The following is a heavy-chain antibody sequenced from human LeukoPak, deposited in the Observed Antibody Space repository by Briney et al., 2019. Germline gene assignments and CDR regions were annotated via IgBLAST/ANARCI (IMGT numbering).Heavy chain of an antibody. CDR3: ARDRDDSSGYYYGRVLEY. J-gene: IGHJ4*02. D-gene: IGHD3-22*01. Sequence: SVKVSCKASGGTFSRYAISWVRQAPGQGLEWMGGITPMYGTTNYAQKFQGRVTITADEATSTAYMELSSMRSEDTALYYCARDRDDSSGYYYGRVLEYWGQGPLVTVSS. CDR1: GGTFSRYA. CDR2: ITPMYGTT. V-gene: IGHV1-69*13.